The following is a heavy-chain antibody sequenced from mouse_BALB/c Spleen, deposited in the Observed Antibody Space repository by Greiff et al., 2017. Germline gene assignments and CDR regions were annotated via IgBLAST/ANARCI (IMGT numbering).Heavy chain of an antibody. D-gene: IGHD2-2*01. J-gene: IGHJ1*01. V-gene: IGHV2-2*02. CDR1: GFSLTSYG. Sequence: VQLVESGPGLVQPSQSLSITCTVSGFSLTSYGVHWVRQSPGKGLEWLGVIWSGGSTDYNAAFISRLSISKDNSKSQVFFKMNSLQANDTAIYYCARKGYGYDGYFDVWGAGTTVTVSS. CDR3: ARKGYGYDGYFDV. CDR2: IWSGGST.